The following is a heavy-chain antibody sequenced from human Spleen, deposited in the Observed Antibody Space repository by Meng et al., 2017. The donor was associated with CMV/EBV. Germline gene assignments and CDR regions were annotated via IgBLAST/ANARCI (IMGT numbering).Heavy chain of an antibody. CDR2: MNPNSGNT. CDR3: RGSGWDDY. Sequence: ASVKVSCKASGYTFTNYDINWVCQATGQGLEWMGWMMGWMNPNSGNTGYARKFQGRVTITRNTSISTAYMELNTLRADDTAVYYCRGSGWDDYWGQGTLVTVSS. CDR1: GYTFTNYD. D-gene: IGHD6-19*01. J-gene: IGHJ4*02. V-gene: IGHV1-8*03.